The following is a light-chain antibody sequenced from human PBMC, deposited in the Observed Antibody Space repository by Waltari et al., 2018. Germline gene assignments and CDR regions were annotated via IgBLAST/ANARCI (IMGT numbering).Light chain of an antibody. CDR3: QQYNSWPPGT. CDR2: GAS. Sequence: LVMTHTPATLPVSPGDLSDLSCRASHGISSNLAWYQQKPGQAPRLLIYGASTRDTGIPARFSGSGSGTEFTLTISSLQSEDVAVYYCQQYNSWPPGTFGPGTKVEIK. V-gene: IGKV3-15*01. J-gene: IGKJ1*01. CDR1: HGISSN.